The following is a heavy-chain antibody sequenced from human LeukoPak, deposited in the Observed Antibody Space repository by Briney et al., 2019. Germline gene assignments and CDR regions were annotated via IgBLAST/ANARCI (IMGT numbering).Heavy chain of an antibody. CDR1: GYTFISHG. J-gene: IGHJ4*02. Sequence: ASAKVSCKASGYTFISHGISWVRQAPGQGLEWMGWISAYNGNTNYAQKLQDRVTMTTDTSTTTAYMELRSLRSDDTAVYYCAREGSCSSTSCRFNDYWGQGTLVTVSS. CDR3: AREGSCSSTSCRFNDY. CDR2: ISAYNGNT. D-gene: IGHD2-2*01. V-gene: IGHV1-18*01.